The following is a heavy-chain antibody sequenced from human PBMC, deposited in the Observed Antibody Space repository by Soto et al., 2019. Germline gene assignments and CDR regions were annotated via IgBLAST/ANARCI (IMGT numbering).Heavy chain of an antibody. J-gene: IGHJ4*02. CDR3: ARDGEQWLVPYYFDY. V-gene: IGHV1-18*01. CDR1: GYTFTSYG. Sequence: EASVKVSCKASGYTFTSYGISWVRQAPGQGLEWMGWISAYNGNTNYAQKLQGRVTMTTDTSTSTAYMELRSLRSDDTAVYYCARDGEQWLVPYYFDYWGQGTLVTVSS. CDR2: ISAYNGNT. D-gene: IGHD6-19*01.